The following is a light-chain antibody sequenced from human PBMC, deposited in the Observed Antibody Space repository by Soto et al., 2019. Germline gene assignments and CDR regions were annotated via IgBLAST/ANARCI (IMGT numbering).Light chain of an antibody. Sequence: EIVLTQSPATLSLSPVESATLSCRATRSVSSYLAWYQQKPGQAPRLLIYDASSRPTDIPARFSGSGSGTDFTLTISSLQSEDFAVYYCQQYNNWLTFGQGTRLEIK. J-gene: IGKJ5*01. CDR1: RSVSSY. CDR2: DAS. V-gene: IGKV3-11*01. CDR3: QQYNNWLT.